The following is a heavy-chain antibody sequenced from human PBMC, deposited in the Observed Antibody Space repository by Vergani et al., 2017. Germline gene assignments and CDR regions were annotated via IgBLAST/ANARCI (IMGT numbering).Heavy chain of an antibody. CDR2: IIPIFGTA. V-gene: IGHV1-69*06. CDR1: GGTFSSYA. D-gene: IGHD2-15*01. CDR3: AGFQKYCSGGSCYPAGFDP. J-gene: IGHJ5*02. Sequence: QVQLVQSGAEVKKPGSSVKVSCKASGGTFSSYAISWVRQAPGQGLEWMGGIIPIFGTANYAQKFQGIVPITADKSTSPAYMELSSLRSEDTAVYYCAGFQKYCSGGSCYPAGFDPWGQGTLVTVSS.